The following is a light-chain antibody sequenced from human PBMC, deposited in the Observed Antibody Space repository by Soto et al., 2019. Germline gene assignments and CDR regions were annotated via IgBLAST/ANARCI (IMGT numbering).Light chain of an antibody. V-gene: IGKV2-28*01. CDR3: MQAIQAPRT. CDR1: QSLLHSNGNIY. J-gene: IGKJ1*01. CDR2: LCS. Sequence: DIVLTQSPLSLPVTPGEPASISCRSSQSLLHSNGNIYLDWYLQKPGQSPQLLFYLCSIRASGVPDRIGGSGSGTDFTLKITRVEAEDVGVYYRMQAIQAPRTFGLGTKVEIK.